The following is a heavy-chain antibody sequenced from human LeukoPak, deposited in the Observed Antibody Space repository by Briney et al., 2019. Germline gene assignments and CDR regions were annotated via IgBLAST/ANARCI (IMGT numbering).Heavy chain of an antibody. D-gene: IGHD1-26*01. CDR2: IYPKTGGT. CDR3: AGPWDQVGFDP. J-gene: IGHJ5*02. V-gene: IGHV1-2*02. Sequence: ASVKVSFKASGYTFTGYYLHWVRQAPGQGLGWMGWIYPKTGGTSYAQKFQGRVTMTRDTSISTAYMELIGLRSDDTAVYYCAGPWDQVGFDPWGQGTLVSVSS. CDR1: GYTFTGYY.